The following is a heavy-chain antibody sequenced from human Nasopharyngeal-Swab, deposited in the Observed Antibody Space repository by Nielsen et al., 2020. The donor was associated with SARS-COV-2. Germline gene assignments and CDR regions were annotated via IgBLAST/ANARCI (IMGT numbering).Heavy chain of an antibody. Sequence: WIRQPPGKGLEWIGYIYYSGSTYYNPSLDSRVTISLDTSKNQFSLKLSSVTAADTAVYYCARGTDIPPDYWGQGTLVTVSS. V-gene: IGHV4-30-4*01. D-gene: IGHD3-9*01. J-gene: IGHJ4*02. CDR2: IYYSGST. CDR3: ARGTDIPPDY.